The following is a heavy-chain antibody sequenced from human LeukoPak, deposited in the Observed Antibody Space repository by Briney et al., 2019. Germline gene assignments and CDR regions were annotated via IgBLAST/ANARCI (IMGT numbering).Heavy chain of an antibody. CDR2: VFYSGPT. Sequence: LETLSLTCTVSGDSIDSYYWSWIRQPPGDGLQWIGYVFYSGPTNYDASLKSRVAISVDRSKNQFSLKLTSVSAADTAVYYCAGRTARYFDSWGQGTPVTVSS. CDR1: GDSIDSYY. D-gene: IGHD2-21*02. V-gene: IGHV4-59*01. J-gene: IGHJ4*02. CDR3: AGRTARYFDS.